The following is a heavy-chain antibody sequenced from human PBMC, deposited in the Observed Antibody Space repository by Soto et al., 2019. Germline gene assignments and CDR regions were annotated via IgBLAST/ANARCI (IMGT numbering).Heavy chain of an antibody. CDR1: GFTVNGKRY. V-gene: IGHV3-53*01. Sequence: DVQVVESGGGLIQPGGSLRLSCVASGFTVNGKRYITWVRQAPGKGLEWVSGLYRTDGTYYADSVKGRFTVSLDNSKNTVYIQMNSLRPEDTALYCCATWLKHEHAFDVWGPGTMVTVSS. J-gene: IGHJ3*01. CDR2: LYRTDGT. D-gene: IGHD5-12*01. CDR3: ATWLKHEHAFDV.